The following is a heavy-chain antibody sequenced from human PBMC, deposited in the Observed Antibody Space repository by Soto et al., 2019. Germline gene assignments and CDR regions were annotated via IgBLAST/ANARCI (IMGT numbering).Heavy chain of an antibody. CDR2: ISWNSGSI. CDR1: GFTFDDYA. V-gene: IGHV3-9*01. D-gene: IGHD6-6*01. CDR3: AKGVHSSSARYYYYGMDV. Sequence: QSGGSLRLSCAASGFTFDDYAMHWVRQAPGKGLEWVSGISWNSGSIGYADSVKGRFTISRDNAKNSLYLQMNSLRAEDTALYYCAKGVHSSSARYYYYGMDVWGQGTTVTVSS. J-gene: IGHJ6*02.